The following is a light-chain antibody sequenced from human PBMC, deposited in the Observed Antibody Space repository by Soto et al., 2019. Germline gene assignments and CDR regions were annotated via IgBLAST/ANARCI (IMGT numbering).Light chain of an antibody. CDR3: SSYTSGSTYV. CDR1: SSDVGGYNY. Sequence: QSALTQPASVSGSPGQSITISCTGTSSDVGGYNYVSWYQQHPGKAPKLMIYDVSNRPSGVSNRFSGSKSGNTASLTISGLHPEYEADYYCSSYTSGSTYVFGTGTKLTVL. V-gene: IGLV2-14*03. CDR2: DVS. J-gene: IGLJ1*01.